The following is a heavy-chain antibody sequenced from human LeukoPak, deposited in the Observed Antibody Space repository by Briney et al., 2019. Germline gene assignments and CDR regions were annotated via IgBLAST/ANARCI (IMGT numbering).Heavy chain of an antibody. CDR2: ISASGSTI. V-gene: IGHV3-23*01. D-gene: IGHD4-17*01. CDR3: ARDRGNDYGDYVDY. Sequence: GGSLRLSCIASGFTFTHYAMTWVRQAPGKGLEWVSDISASGSTIHYADSVKGRFTVSRDNSKNTVFLEMISLRVEDTAVYYCARDRGNDYGDYVDYWGQGTLVTVSS. J-gene: IGHJ4*02. CDR1: GFTFTHYA.